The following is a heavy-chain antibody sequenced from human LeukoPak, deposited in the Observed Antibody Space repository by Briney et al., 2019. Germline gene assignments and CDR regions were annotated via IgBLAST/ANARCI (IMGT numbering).Heavy chain of an antibody. CDR1: GFTFSAYA. Sequence: PGGSLRLSCAASGFTFSAYAMSWVRQAPGKGLEWVSAISGSGGSTYYADSVKGRFTISRDNSKNTLYLQMNSLRAEDTAVYYCARSIGLTGGGVDVWGQGTTVTVSS. CDR3: ARSIGLTGGGVDV. V-gene: IGHV3-23*01. J-gene: IGHJ6*02. D-gene: IGHD3-9*01. CDR2: ISGSGGST.